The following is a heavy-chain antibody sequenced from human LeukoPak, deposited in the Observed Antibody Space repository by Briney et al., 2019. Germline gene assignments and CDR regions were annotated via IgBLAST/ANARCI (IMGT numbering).Heavy chain of an antibody. V-gene: IGHV4-59*01. CDR2: VYYSGST. J-gene: IGHJ4*02. CDR3: ARGQGENYCLNYFDY. D-gene: IGHD1-7*01. Sequence: SETLSLTCTVTGGSFSTYYWSWIRQPPGKGLEWIGHVYYSGSTNYNPSLKSRVTISVDTSRNQFSLKLPSVTAADTAVYYCARGQGENYCLNYFDYWGQGALVTVSS. CDR1: GGSFSTYY.